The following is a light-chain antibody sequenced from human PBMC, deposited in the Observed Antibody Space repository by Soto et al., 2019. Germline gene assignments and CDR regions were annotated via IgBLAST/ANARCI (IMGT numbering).Light chain of an antibody. Sequence: EIVMTQSLATLSVSPGERATLSCRASQSVSSNLAWYQQKPGQAPRLLIYGASTRATGIPDRFSDSGSGTDFTLTISRLEPEDFALYYCQQYGSSAPITFGQGTRLEIK. CDR3: QQYGSSAPIT. CDR2: GAS. V-gene: IGKV3-20*01. CDR1: QSVSSN. J-gene: IGKJ5*01.